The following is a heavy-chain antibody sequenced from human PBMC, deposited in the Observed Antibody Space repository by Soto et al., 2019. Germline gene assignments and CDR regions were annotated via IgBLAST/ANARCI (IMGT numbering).Heavy chain of an antibody. Sequence: SETLSLTCAVYGGSFSGYYWSWIRQPPGKGLEWIGEINHSGSTNYNPSLKSRVTISVDTSKNQFSLKLSSVTAADTAVYYCARGEGGVVPAAITYDYYYYMDGWGKGTTVTVSS. CDR3: ARGEGGVVPAAITYDYYYYMDG. D-gene: IGHD2-2*02. V-gene: IGHV4-34*01. J-gene: IGHJ6*03. CDR1: GGSFSGYY. CDR2: INHSGST.